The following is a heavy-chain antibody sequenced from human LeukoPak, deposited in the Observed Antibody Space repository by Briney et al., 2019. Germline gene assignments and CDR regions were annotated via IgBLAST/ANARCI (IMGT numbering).Heavy chain of an antibody. Sequence: GGSLRLSCAASGFIVSGDFMSWVRQAPGKGLEWVSVIYSDGSTYYADSVKGRFTISRDNSKNTLDLQMTGLRAEDTAVYYCAKDLGAYSSGWWGQGTLVTVSS. CDR2: IYSDGST. J-gene: IGHJ4*02. CDR3: AKDLGAYSSGW. D-gene: IGHD6-25*01. CDR1: GFIVSGDF. V-gene: IGHV3-53*01.